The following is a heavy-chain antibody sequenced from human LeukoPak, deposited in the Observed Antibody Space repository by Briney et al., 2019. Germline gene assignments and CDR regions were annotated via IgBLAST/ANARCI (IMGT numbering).Heavy chain of an antibody. CDR3: ARGPGSWFWGGRRNWFDP. CDR1: GGSISSGDYY. CDR2: IYYSGST. V-gene: IGHV4-30-4*01. D-gene: IGHD6-13*01. J-gene: IGHJ5*02. Sequence: PSETQSLTCTVSGGSISSGDYYWSWIRQPPGKGLEWIGYIYYSGSTYYNPSLKSRVAISVDTSKNQFSLKLSSVTAADTAVYYCARGPGSWFWGGRRNWFDPWGQGTLVTVSS.